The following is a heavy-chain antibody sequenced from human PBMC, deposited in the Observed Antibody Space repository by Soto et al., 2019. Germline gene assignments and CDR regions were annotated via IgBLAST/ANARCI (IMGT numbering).Heavy chain of an antibody. CDR1: GFTFSSYW. D-gene: IGHD6-13*01. J-gene: IGHJ4*02. CDR3: ARDWGANSSTWGDQ. V-gene: IGHV3-7*05. CDR2: IKEDGGQE. Sequence: EVQLVESGGGLVQPGGSLRLACAASGFTFSSYWMSWVRQAPGKGLEWVANIKEDGGQEYYVDSVKGRFTISRDNAKSSLYLQMNSLRAEDTAVYYCARDWGANSSTWGDQWGQGTLVTVSS.